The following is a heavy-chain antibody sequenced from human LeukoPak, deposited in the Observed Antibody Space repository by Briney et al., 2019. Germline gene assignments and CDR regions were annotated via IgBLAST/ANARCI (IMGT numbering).Heavy chain of an antibody. CDR2: IIPILGIA. V-gene: IGHV1-69*04. CDR3: ARAEVEMATSFDY. Sequence: ASVKVSCKASGGTFSSYAISWVRQAPGQGLEWVGRIIPILGIANHAQKFQCRVTITADKSTSTAYMELSSLRSEDTAVYYCARAEVEMATSFDYWGQGTLVTVSS. D-gene: IGHD5-24*01. J-gene: IGHJ4*02. CDR1: GGTFSSYA.